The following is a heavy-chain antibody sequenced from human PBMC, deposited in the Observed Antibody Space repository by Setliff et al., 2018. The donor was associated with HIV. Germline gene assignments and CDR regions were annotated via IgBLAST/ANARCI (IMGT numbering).Heavy chain of an antibody. CDR1: GGSLTYYY. V-gene: IGHV4-34*12. Sequence: PSETLSLTCSIYGGSLTYYYWSWLRQSPGKGLEWIGEVVDSGSVNYNPSLKSRVTISVDPSKKEFSLKLSSVTAADTAVYYCARASGDTSKFVNYYYYYMDVWGKGTTVTVSS. D-gene: IGHD6-19*01. J-gene: IGHJ6*03. CDR3: ARASGDTSKFVNYYYYYMDV. CDR2: VVDSGSV.